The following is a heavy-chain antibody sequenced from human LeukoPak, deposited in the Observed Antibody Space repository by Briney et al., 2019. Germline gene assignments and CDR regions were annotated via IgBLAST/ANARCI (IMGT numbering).Heavy chain of an antibody. V-gene: IGHV1-2*02. D-gene: IGHD2-2*01. J-gene: IGHJ2*01. Sequence: ASVKVSCKASGYTFTSYGISWVRQAPGQGLEWMGWINPNSGGTNYAQKFQGRVTMTRDTSISTAYMELSRLRSDDTAVYYCAMVPAAKDWYFDLWGRGTLVTVSS. CDR1: GYTFTSYG. CDR3: AMVPAAKDWYFDL. CDR2: INPNSGGT.